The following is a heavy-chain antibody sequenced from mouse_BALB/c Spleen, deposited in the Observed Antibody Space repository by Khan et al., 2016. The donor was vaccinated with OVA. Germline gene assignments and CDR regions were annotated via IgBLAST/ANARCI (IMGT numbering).Heavy chain of an antibody. CDR3: TRTGNYRDYFAY. J-gene: IGHJ2*01. D-gene: IGHD2-1*01. CDR1: GYTFSSYW. Sequence: QVQLQQSGAELMKPGASVKISCKATGYTFSSYWIEWVKQRPGHGLEWIGEILPGSGSTNYNEKFKGKATFTADTSSNTAYMQLNSLTSEDSAVYYCTRTGNYRDYFAYWGQGTTLTVSS. CDR2: ILPGSGST. V-gene: IGHV1-9*01.